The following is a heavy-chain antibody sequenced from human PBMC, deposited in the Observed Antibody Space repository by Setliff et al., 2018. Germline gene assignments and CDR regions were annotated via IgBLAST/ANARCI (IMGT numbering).Heavy chain of an antibody. V-gene: IGHV1-18*01. Sequence: ASVKVSCKASGYTFSDYGVSWVRQAPGQGLEWLGWISPYSGNSYSAPKFQGRLFLTTDTSAATAYLDLRSLRSDDTAIYYCSRLVRYCTTTTCQTLSGGEHWGPGTLVTVSS. J-gene: IGHJ1*01. D-gene: IGHD2-8*01. CDR3: SRLVRYCTTTTCQTLSGGEH. CDR2: ISPYSGNS. CDR1: GYTFSDYG.